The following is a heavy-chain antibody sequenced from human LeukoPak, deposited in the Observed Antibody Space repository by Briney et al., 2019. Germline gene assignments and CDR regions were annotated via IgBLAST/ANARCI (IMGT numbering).Heavy chain of an antibody. CDR3: ASGDYYYYYMDV. CDR2: IYKTGST. J-gene: IGHJ6*03. D-gene: IGHD3-10*01. V-gene: IGHV4-39*01. Sequence: SQTLSLTCTVSGGSISSTTYYWAWIRQPPGKGLEWIGSIYKTGSTNYSPSLKSRVFISVDTSNNQFSLKLSSVTAADTAVYYCASGDYYYYYMDVWGKGTTVTISS. CDR1: GGSISSTTYY.